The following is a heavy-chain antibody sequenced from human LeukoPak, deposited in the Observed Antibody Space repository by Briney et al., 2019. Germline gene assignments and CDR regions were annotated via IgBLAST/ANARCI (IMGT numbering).Heavy chain of an antibody. CDR2: ISSSSSTI. CDR1: GFTFSSYS. D-gene: IGHD3-22*01. CDR3: ATDRSGSWHAFDI. J-gene: IGHJ3*02. Sequence: GGSLRLSCAASGFTFSSYSMNWVRQAPGKGLEWVSYISSSSSTIYYADSVKGRFTISRDNAKNSLYLQMNNLRAEDTAVYYCATDRSGSWHAFDIWGQGTMVSVSS. V-gene: IGHV3-48*04.